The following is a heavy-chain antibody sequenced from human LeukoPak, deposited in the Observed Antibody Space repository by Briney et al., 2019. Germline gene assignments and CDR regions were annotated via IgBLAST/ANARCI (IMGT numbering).Heavy chain of an antibody. CDR1: GFTFSSYG. Sequence: PGRSLRLSCAASGFTFSSYGMHWVRQAPGKGLEWVAVIWYDGSNKYYADSVKSRFTISRDNSKNTLYLQMNSLRAEDTAVYYCARSLGTMVRGMDVWGQGTTVTVSS. V-gene: IGHV3-33*01. CDR3: ARSLGTMVRGMDV. CDR2: IWYDGSNK. J-gene: IGHJ6*02. D-gene: IGHD3-10*01.